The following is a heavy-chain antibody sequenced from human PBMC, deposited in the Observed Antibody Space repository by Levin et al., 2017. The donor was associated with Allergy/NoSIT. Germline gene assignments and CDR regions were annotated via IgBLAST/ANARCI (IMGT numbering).Heavy chain of an antibody. D-gene: IGHD2-2*01. CDR1: GYTFTGYY. CDR3: ARDCSSTNYYYGMDV. J-gene: IGHJ6*02. Sequence: GESLKISCKASGYTFTGYYMHWVRQAPGQGLEWMGWINPNSGGTNYAQKFQGRVTMTRDTSISTAYMELSRLRSDDTAVYYCARDCSSTNYYYGMDVWGQGTTVTVSS. V-gene: IGHV1-2*02. CDR2: INPNSGGT.